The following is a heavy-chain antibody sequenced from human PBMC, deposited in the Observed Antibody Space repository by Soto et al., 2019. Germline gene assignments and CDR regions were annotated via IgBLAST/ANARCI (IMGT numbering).Heavy chain of an antibody. CDR2: IWYDGTQK. CDR3: ARAGGTTVTGLWHFDS. CDR1: GFTFNTYS. J-gene: IGHJ4*02. V-gene: IGHV3-33*01. Sequence: QVPLEESGGGVVQPGRSLRLSCEASGFTFNTYSMHWVRQPPGKGLEWLAAIWYDGTQKYYADSVKGRFIISRENSKKTLYLEMNSLRAEDTAVYYCARAGGTTVTGLWHFDSWGQGTLVTVSS. D-gene: IGHD4-17*01.